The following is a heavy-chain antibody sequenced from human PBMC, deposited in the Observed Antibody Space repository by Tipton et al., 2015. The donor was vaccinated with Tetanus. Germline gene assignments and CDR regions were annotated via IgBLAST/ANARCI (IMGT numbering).Heavy chain of an antibody. V-gene: IGHV4-34*01. J-gene: IGHJ5*02. CDR1: GGSFSGYH. CDR2: INHSGYT. CDR3: ARDQGGGRVVRLNWFDP. D-gene: IGHD6-6*01. Sequence: TLSLTCAVYGGSFSGYHWSWIRQSPGKGLEWIGEINHSGYTSYNPSLKSRITISVDSSKNHLSLNLTTVTAADTAVYYCARDQGGGRVVRLNWFDPWGQGTLVTVSS.